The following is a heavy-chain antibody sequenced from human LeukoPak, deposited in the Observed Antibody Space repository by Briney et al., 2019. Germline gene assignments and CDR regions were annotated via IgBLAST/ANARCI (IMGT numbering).Heavy chain of an antibody. V-gene: IGHV3-53*01. CDR1: GFTVSSNY. CDR2: IYSGGST. CDR3: ASGSGSYRTPYYYMDV. J-gene: IGHJ6*03. Sequence: PGGSLRLSCAASGFTVSSNYMSWVRQAPGKGLEWVSVIYSGGSTYYADSVKGRFTISRDNSKNTLYLQMSSLRAEDTAVYYCASGSGSYRTPYYYMDVWGTGTTVTVSS. D-gene: IGHD3-10*01.